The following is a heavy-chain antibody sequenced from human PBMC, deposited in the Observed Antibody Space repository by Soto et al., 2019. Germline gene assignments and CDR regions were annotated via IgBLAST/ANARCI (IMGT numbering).Heavy chain of an antibody. D-gene: IGHD1-26*01. J-gene: IGHJ4*02. CDR3: ARGVGSSPPRY. CDR1: GGSISVYY. CDR2: IYASGGP. V-gene: IGHV4-59*01. Sequence: QVQLQESGPGQVKPSETLSLTCTISGGSISVYYWSWVRQPPGHELEWIGYIYASGGPYYNPSLRSRVTISADTAKNQSSLKLTPSAAADAAVYYCARGVGSSPPRYWGRGTLVTVSS.